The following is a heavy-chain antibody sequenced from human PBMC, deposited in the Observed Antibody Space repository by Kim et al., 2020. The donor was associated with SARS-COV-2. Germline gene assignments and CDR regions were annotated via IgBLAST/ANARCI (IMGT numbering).Heavy chain of an antibody. D-gene: IGHD2-2*01. CDR3: ARDQYIVVVPAAMGY. V-gene: IGHV1-3*01. J-gene: IGHJ4*02. CDR2: INAGNGNT. Sequence: ASVKVSCKASGYTFTSYAMHWVRQAPGQRLEWMGWINAGNGNTKYSQKFQGRVTITRDTSASTAYMELSSLRSEDTGVYYCARDQYIVVVPAAMGYWGQGTLVTVSS. CDR1: GYTFTSYA.